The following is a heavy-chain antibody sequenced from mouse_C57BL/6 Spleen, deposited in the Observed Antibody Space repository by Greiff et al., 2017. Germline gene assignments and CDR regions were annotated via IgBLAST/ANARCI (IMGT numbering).Heavy chain of an antibody. J-gene: IGHJ1*03. CDR3: ARHGEFDV. CDR2: ISSGSSTI. CDR1: GFTFSGYG. Sequence: EVKLVESGGGLVKPGGSLKLSCAASGFTFSGYGMHWVRQAPGKGLEWVGYISSGSSTIYYADTVKGRFTISRDNAKNTLFLQMTSLRSEDTAMYYCARHGEFDVWGTGTTVTVSA. V-gene: IGHV5-17*01.